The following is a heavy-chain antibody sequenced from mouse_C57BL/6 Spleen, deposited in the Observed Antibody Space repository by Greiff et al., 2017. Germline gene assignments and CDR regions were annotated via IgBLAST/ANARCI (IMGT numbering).Heavy chain of an antibody. CDR3: ARRYNGSSSGSHWYFDV. D-gene: IGHD1-1*01. CDR2: IDPNSGGT. J-gene: IGHJ1*03. CDR1: GYTFTSYW. Sequence: VQLQQPGAELVKPGASVKLSCKASGYTFTSYWMHWVKQRPGRGLEWIGRIDPNSGGTKYNEKFKSKATLTVAKPSSTAYMQLSSLTSEDSAVYYCARRYNGSSSGSHWYFDVWGTGTTVTVSS. V-gene: IGHV1-72*01.